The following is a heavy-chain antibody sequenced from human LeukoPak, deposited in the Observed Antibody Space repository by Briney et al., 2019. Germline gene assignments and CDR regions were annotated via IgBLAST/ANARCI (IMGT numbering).Heavy chain of an antibody. CDR2: ISAYNGNT. J-gene: IGHJ4*02. CDR3: AVSLYYYGSGSYYDY. D-gene: IGHD3-10*01. Sequence: GASVKVSCKASGYTFTSYGISWVRQAPGQGLEWMGWISAYNGNTNYAQTLQGRVTINTDTSTSTAYMELRSLRSDDTAVYYCAVSLYYYGSGSYYDYWGQGTLVTVSS. V-gene: IGHV1-18*01. CDR1: GYTFTSYG.